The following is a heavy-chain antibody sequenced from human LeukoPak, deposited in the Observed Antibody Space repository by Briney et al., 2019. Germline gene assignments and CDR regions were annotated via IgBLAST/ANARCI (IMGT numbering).Heavy chain of an antibody. D-gene: IGHD6-19*01. J-gene: IGHJ5*01. Sequence: GGSLRLSCSASGFTFSNYGMNWVRQGPGKGLEWVSYMSSTNTIYYADSVKGRFTISRDNAENSLYLQMSSLRAEDTAVYYCVRDQYSSGWYMASWGQGTLVTVSS. CDR3: VRDQYSSGWYMAS. CDR2: MSSTNTI. V-gene: IGHV3-48*04. CDR1: GFTFSNYG.